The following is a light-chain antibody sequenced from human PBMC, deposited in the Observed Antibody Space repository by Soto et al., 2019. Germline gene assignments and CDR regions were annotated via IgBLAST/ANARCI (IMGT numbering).Light chain of an antibody. J-gene: IGKJ5*01. Sequence: EIVMTQSRATMSVSPGERATLSCRASQSVRSNLAWYQQKPGQAPRLLIYGASTRATGIPARFSGSGSGTEFTLTVSSLQSEDFAVYYCQQYGSSLITFGQGTRLEIK. V-gene: IGKV3-15*01. CDR3: QQYGSSLIT. CDR2: GAS. CDR1: QSVRSN.